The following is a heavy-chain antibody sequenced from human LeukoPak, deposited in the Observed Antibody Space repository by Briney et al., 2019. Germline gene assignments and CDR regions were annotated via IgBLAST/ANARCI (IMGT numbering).Heavy chain of an antibody. Sequence: ESGPTLVNPTQTLTLTCTFSGFSLSTSGMCVSWIRQPPGKALEWLALIDWDDDKYYSTSLKTRLTISKDTSKNQVVLTTTNMDPVDTATYYCARISRSGSYPEPFDYWGQGTLVTVSS. CDR2: IDWDDDK. V-gene: IGHV2-70*01. CDR1: GFSLSTSGMC. CDR3: ARISRSGSYPEPFDY. J-gene: IGHJ4*02. D-gene: IGHD1-26*01.